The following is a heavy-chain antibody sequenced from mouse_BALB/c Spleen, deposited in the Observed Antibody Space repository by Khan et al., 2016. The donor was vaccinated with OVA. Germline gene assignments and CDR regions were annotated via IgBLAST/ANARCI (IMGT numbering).Heavy chain of an antibody. CDR3: ARDYWFAY. CDR1: GFTFSNYA. Sequence: EVQGVESGGGLVKPGGSLKLSCAASGFTFSNYAMSWVRQSPEKRLEWVASISSGDSTYYPASVKGRFTISRDNARNILYLQMSSLRSEDTAMYYCARDYWFAYWGQGTLVTVSA. V-gene: IGHV5-6-5*01. J-gene: IGHJ3*01. CDR2: ISSGDST.